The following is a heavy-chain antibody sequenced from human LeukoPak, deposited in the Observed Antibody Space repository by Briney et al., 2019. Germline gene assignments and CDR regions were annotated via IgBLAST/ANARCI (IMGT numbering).Heavy chain of an antibody. V-gene: IGHV1-2*02. Sequence: ASVKVSCKASGYTFTGYYIHWVRQAPGQGLEWMGWINPNSGGTNYAQKFQGRVTMTRDTSISTAYMELSRLRSDDTAVYYCARVLYYYDSSGYSHFDYWGQGTLVTVSS. CDR2: INPNSGGT. D-gene: IGHD3-22*01. CDR1: GYTFTGYY. CDR3: ARVLYYYDSSGYSHFDY. J-gene: IGHJ4*02.